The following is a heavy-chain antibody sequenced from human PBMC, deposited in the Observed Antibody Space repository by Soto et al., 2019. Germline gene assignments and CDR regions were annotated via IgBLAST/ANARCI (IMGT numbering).Heavy chain of an antibody. Sequence: EVQLVESGGGPVKPGGSLRLSCAASGFSFSTYSMNWVRQAPGKGLEWVSSISSSSSHVFYADAVKGRFTISRDNANNSLFLQMNYLRAEDTAVYYCASGYADYIAYYYYYMDVWGKGTTVTVSS. CDR2: ISSSSSHV. CDR3: ASGYADYIAYYYYYMDV. J-gene: IGHJ6*03. V-gene: IGHV3-21*02. CDR1: GFSFSTYS. D-gene: IGHD4-17*01.